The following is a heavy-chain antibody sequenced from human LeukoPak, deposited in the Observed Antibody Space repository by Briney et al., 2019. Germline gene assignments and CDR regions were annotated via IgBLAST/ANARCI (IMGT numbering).Heavy chain of an antibody. J-gene: IGHJ4*02. V-gene: IGHV4-30-2*01. CDR1: GGSISSGGYY. D-gene: IGHD1-26*01. CDR3: ARASIVGATGAFDY. CDR2: IYHSGST. Sequence: PSETLSLTCTVSGGSISSGGYYWSWIRQPPGKGLEWIGYIYHSGSTYYNPSLKSRVTISADRSKNQFSLKLSSVTAADTAVYYCARASIVGATGAFDYWGQGTLVTVSS.